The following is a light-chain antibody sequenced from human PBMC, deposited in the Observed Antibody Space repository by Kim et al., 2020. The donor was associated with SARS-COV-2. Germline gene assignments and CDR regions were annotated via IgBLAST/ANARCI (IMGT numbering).Light chain of an antibody. V-gene: IGKV1-5*03. J-gene: IGKJ2*01. Sequence: DIQMTQSPSTLSASVGDRVTITCRASQSLNSWVAWYQQKPGKAPDLLIYSTSTLQSWVPSRFSGSRSGTEFTLTISSLQPHDFATYYCQQYYTYPYTFGQGTKVDIK. CDR1: QSLNSW. CDR3: QQYYTYPYT. CDR2: STS.